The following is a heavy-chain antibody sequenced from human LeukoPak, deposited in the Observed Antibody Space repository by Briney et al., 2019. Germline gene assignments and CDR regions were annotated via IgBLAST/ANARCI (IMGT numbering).Heavy chain of an antibody. Sequence: GASVKVSCKASGGTFSSYAISWVRQAPGQGLEWMGRIIPILGIANYAQKFQGRVTITADKSTSTAYMELSSLRSEDTAVYYCATASGLVVPPAIGWFDPWGQGTLVTVSS. CDR2: IIPILGIA. D-gene: IGHD2-2*01. J-gene: IGHJ5*02. V-gene: IGHV1-69*04. CDR3: ATASGLVVPPAIGWFDP. CDR1: GGTFSSYA.